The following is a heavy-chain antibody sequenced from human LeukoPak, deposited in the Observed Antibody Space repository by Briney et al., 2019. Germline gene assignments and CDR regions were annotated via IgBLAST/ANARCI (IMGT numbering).Heavy chain of an antibody. D-gene: IGHD6-13*01. CDR3: AKLGAAAGKYGSAFDI. J-gene: IGHJ3*02. Sequence: GGSLRLSCAASGFTFSSYSMNWVRQAPGKGLEWVSSISSSSSYIYYADSVKGRFTISRDNAKNSLYLRMNSLRAEDTAVYYCAKLGAAAGKYGSAFDIWGQGTMVTVSS. CDR2: ISSSSSYI. V-gene: IGHV3-21*01. CDR1: GFTFSSYS.